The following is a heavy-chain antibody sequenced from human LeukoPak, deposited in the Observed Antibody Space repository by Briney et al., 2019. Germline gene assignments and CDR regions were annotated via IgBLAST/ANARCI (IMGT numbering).Heavy chain of an antibody. J-gene: IGHJ6*03. D-gene: IGHD6-19*01. CDR1: GFAFSSFA. CDR2: INGGGNTT. V-gene: IGHV3-23*01. Sequence: GGSLRLSCAASGFAFSSFAMGWVRQSPGKGLEWLSTINGGGNTTFYSDSVKGRFTISRDNSKNTLYLHIDSLRPDDTAIYYCTKELHVAVAVADYYYFYMDVWGRGTAVTVSS. CDR3: TKELHVAVAVADYYYFYMDV.